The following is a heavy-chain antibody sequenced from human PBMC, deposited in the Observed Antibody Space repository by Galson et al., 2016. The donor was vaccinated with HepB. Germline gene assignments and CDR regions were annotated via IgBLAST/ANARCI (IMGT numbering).Heavy chain of an antibody. CDR2: IGGSGTTR. Sequence: SLRLSCAASGFTFRDYSMNWVRQAPGKGLDWVSYIGGSGTTRYYADSVKGRFTISRDNAKNLLYLQMHSLRDEDTALYYCTRDHYYDSSGHLVYYGMDVWGQGTTVTVSS. V-gene: IGHV3-48*02. CDR1: GFTFRDYS. CDR3: TRDHYYDSSGHLVYYGMDV. D-gene: IGHD3-22*01. J-gene: IGHJ6*02.